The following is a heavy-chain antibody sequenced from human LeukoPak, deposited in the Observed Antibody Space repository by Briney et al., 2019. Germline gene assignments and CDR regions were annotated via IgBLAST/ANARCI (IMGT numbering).Heavy chain of an antibody. J-gene: IGHJ4*02. CDR3: AKGMVRGVIITLPDY. D-gene: IGHD3-10*01. CDR1: GFTFSSYA. CDR2: ISGSGGST. Sequence: GGSLRLSCAASGFTFSSYAMSWVRQAPGKGLEWVSAISGSGGSTYYADSVKGRFTISRDNSKNTLYLQVNSLRAEDTAVYYCAKGMVRGVIITLPDYWGQGTLVTVSS. V-gene: IGHV3-23*01.